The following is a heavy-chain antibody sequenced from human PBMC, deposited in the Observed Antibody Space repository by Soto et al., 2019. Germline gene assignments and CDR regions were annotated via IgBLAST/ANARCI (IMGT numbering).Heavy chain of an antibody. CDR3: ARHLPVLRYFDWSLNSVMDV. J-gene: IGHJ6*02. CDR1: GYSFTSYW. V-gene: IGHV5-10-1*01. Sequence: GESLKISCKGSGYSFTSYWISWVRQMPGKGLEWMGRIDPSDSYTNYSPSFQGHVTISADKSISTAYLQWSSLKASDTAMYYCARHLPVLRYFDWSLNSVMDVWGQGTTVTVSS. D-gene: IGHD3-9*01. CDR2: IDPSDSYT.